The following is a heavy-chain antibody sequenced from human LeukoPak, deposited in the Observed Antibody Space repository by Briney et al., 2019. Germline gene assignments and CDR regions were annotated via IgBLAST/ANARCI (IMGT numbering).Heavy chain of an antibody. CDR1: GGSITNYY. CDR2: IYYSGST. Sequence: SETLSLTCTVSGGSITNYYWSWIRQSPEKGLEWIAYIYYSGSTNYNPSLKSRITISQDKSKNQFSLKLSSVTAADTAVYYCAGSRADCSSTSCPLAHFHHWGQGTLVTVSS. D-gene: IGHD2-2*01. V-gene: IGHV4-59*08. CDR3: AGSRADCSSTSCPLAHFHH. J-gene: IGHJ1*01.